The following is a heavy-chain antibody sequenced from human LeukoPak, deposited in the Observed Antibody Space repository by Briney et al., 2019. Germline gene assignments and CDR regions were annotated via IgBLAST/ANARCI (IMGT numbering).Heavy chain of an antibody. J-gene: IGHJ4*02. CDR2: VHHTATV. V-gene: IGHV4-39*07. Sequence: SETLSLTCTVSGDSISGSNYHWGWVRQPRGKGLEWLRTVHHTATVFPTPSLRGRTTVSVDTSKNQFSLKLTPVTAADPAVYYCARGIAVAGTADYWRQGTLVTVSS. D-gene: IGHD6-19*01. CDR1: GDSISGSNYH. CDR3: ARGIAVAGTADY.